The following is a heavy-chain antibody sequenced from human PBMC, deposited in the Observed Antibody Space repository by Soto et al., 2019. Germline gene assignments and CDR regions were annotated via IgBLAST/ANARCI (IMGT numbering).Heavy chain of an antibody. Sequence: QVHPQESGPGLVAPSGTLSLTCTLSGGSVRAPDWWNWVRQSPDKGLEWIAEVHISGHSNYNPSLRSRVSVSIDTSRNHFSLNLQSATAADTALYYCARETGENWTYEAHWGPGTLVTVSS. CDR1: GGSVRAPDW. CDR3: ARETGENWTYEAH. D-gene: IGHD1-7*01. J-gene: IGHJ1*01. CDR2: VHISGHS. V-gene: IGHV4-4*02.